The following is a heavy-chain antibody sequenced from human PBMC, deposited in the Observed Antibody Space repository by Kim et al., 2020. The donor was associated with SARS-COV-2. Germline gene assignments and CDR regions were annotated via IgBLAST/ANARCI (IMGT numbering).Heavy chain of an antibody. CDR1: GFTFSSYG. CDR3: AKDSSGWYRYYYYYGMDV. J-gene: IGHJ6*02. D-gene: IGHD6-19*01. CDR2: ISYDGSNK. Sequence: GGSLRLSCAASGFTFSSYGMHWVRQAPGKGLEWVAVISYDGSNKYYADSVKGRFTISRDNSKNTLYLQMKSLRAEDTAVYYCAKDSSGWYRYYYYYGMDVWGQGTTVTVSS. V-gene: IGHV3-30*18.